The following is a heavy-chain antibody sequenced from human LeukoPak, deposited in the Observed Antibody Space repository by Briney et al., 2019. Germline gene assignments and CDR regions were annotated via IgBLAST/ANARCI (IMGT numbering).Heavy chain of an antibody. CDR1: GFTVSSNS. CDR2: IYSGGNT. D-gene: IGHD3-10*01. V-gene: IGHV3-53*01. J-gene: IGHJ4*02. CDR3: ARDLRLWFGELFL. Sequence: TGGSLRLSCTVSGFTVSSNSMSWVRQAPGKGLEWVSFIYSGGNTHYSDSVKGRFTISRDNAKNSLYLQMNSLRAEDTAVYYCARDLRLWFGELFLWGQGTLVTVSS.